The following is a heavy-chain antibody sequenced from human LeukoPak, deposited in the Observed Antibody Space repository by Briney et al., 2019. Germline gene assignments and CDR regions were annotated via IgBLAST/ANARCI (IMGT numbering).Heavy chain of an antibody. Sequence: SETLSLTCAVSGYSISSGYYWGWIRPPPGKGLEWIGSIYHSGSTYYNPSLKSRVTISVDTPKNQFSLKLSSVTAADTAVYYCARRTAVAGIDYWGQGTLVTVSS. CDR1: GYSISSGYY. CDR2: IYHSGST. D-gene: IGHD6-19*01. V-gene: IGHV4-38-2*01. CDR3: ARRTAVAGIDY. J-gene: IGHJ4*02.